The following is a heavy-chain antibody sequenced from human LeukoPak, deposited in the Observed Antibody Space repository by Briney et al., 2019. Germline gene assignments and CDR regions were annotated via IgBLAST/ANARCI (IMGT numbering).Heavy chain of an antibody. J-gene: IGHJ6*02. Sequence: ASVKVSCKASGYTFTSYAMHWVRQAPGQRLEWMGWINAGNGNTKYSQKFQGRVTITRDTSASTAYMELSSLRSEDTAVYSCAAGYSSSWDYYYSMDVWGQGTTVTVSS. CDR3: AAGYSSSWDYYYSMDV. V-gene: IGHV1-3*01. CDR2: INAGNGNT. D-gene: IGHD6-13*01. CDR1: GYTFTSYA.